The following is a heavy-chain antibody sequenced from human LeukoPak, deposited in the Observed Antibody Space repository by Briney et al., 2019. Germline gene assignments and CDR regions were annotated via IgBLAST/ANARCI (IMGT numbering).Heavy chain of an antibody. Sequence: SETPSLTCTVSGGSISIISSGTCDWCWTRQAPGRSLEWIASPYYGENSHSNPTPKSRVTLSVDTSNTQFSLKLTSVTAAHAAGYFCARQLPTAAADTRGYFDYWGKGTVVTVAS. CDR3: ARQLPTAAADTRGYFDY. V-gene: IGHV4-39*01. D-gene: IGHD6-25*01. J-gene: IGHJ4*02. CDR1: GGSISIISSGTCD. CDR2: PYYGENS.